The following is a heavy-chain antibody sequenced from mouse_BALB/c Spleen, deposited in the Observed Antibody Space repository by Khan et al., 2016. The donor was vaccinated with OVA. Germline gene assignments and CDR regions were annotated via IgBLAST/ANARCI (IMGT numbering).Heavy chain of an antibody. D-gene: IGHD3-3*01. V-gene: IGHV3-2*02. J-gene: IGHJ3*01. CDR2: ISYSGST. CDR1: GYSITSDYA. Sequence: EVQLVESGPGLVKPSQSLSLTCTVTGYSITSDYAWNWIRQFPGNKLEWMGYISYSGSTSYTPSLTSRISITRDTSKNQFFLQLNSVTTEDTATYYCARGRAYWGQGTLVTVSA. CDR3: ARGRAY.